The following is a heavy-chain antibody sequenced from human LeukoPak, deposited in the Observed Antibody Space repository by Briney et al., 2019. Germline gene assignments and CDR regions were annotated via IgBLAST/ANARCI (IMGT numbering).Heavy chain of an antibody. CDR1: GFTFSSYS. CDR3: ARGFENYDSSGYYYAFDY. CDR2: ISSSSSYI. Sequence: PGGSLRLSCAASGFTFSSYSMNWVRQAPSKGLEWVSSISSSSSYIYYADSVKGRFTISRDNAKNSLYLQMNSLRAEDTAVYYCARGFENYDSSGYYYAFDYWGQGTLVTVSS. V-gene: IGHV3-21*01. D-gene: IGHD3-22*01. J-gene: IGHJ4*02.